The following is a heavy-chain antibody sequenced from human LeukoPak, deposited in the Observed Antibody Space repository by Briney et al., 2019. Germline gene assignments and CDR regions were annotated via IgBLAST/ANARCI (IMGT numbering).Heavy chain of an antibody. CDR3: AKGGGITRPYFDY. J-gene: IGHJ4*02. CDR2: ISGSGSST. D-gene: IGHD3-16*01. Sequence: PGGSLRLSRAASGFTFSSYAMNWVRQAPGKGLELVSGISGSGSSTYYADSVKGRFTISRDNSKNTLHLQMNSLRAEDTAVYYCAKGGGITRPYFDYWGQGTLVTVSS. V-gene: IGHV3-23*01. CDR1: GFTFSSYA.